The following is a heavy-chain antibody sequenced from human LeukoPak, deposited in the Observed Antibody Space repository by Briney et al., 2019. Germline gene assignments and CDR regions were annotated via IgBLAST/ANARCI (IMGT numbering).Heavy chain of an antibody. CDR3: ARSRIGSERSFDY. Sequence: ASVKVSCKASGYSFTSYGISWVRQAPGQGLEWMGWISAYNGSTNYVQKLQGRVTMTTDTSTSTAYMEVRSLRSDDTAVYYCARSRIGSERSFDYWGQGALVTVSS. CDR1: GYSFTSYG. D-gene: IGHD2-15*01. V-gene: IGHV1-18*01. CDR2: ISAYNGST. J-gene: IGHJ4*02.